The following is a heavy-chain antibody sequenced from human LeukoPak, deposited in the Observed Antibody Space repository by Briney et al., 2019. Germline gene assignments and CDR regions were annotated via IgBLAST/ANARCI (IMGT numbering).Heavy chain of an antibody. CDR3: AKEGGDAFDI. J-gene: IGHJ3*02. V-gene: IGHV3-23*01. CDR1: GFIFSSYA. CDR2: ISGSGDNT. Sequence: GGSLRLSCAASGFIFSSYAMNWVRQAPGKGLEWVSVISGSGDNTYYADSVKGRFTISRDNSKNTLYLQINSLRAEDTAVYYCAKEGGDAFDIWGQGTMVTVSS. D-gene: IGHD3-16*01.